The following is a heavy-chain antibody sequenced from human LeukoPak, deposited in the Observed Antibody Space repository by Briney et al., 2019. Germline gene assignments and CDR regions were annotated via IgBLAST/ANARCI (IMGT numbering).Heavy chain of an antibody. CDR2: ISGSGDSI. J-gene: IGHJ4*02. Sequence: PGGSLRLSCVASGFTFSTCAMAWVRQTPEKGLQWVSAISGSGDSIHYADSVKGRFTISRDNSKNALYLQMNSLGGDDTGVYFCAKANIVATRAYENWGQGTLVTVSS. D-gene: IGHD5-12*01. CDR3: AKANIVATRAYEN. V-gene: IGHV3-23*01. CDR1: GFTFSTCA.